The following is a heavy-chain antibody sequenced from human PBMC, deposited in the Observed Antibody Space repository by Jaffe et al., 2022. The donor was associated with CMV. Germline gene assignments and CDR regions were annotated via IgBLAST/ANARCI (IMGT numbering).Heavy chain of an antibody. V-gene: IGHV5-10-1*03. CDR1: GYTFNDYW. Sequence: VQLEQSGAEVKKPGESLRISCKASGYTFNDYWISWVRQMPGKGLEWMGRINPADSYTSYSPSFRGHVTVSADRSISTAYLHWSSLTTSDTAMYFCVRHPHLSYSSVDNTFYDYMDVWGEGTTVTVSS. J-gene: IGHJ6*03. D-gene: IGHD6-25*01. CDR2: INPADSYT. CDR3: VRHPHLSYSSVDNTFYDYMDV.